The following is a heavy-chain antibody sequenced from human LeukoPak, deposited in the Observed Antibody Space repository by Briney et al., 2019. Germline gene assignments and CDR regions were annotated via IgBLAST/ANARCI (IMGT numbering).Heavy chain of an antibody. CDR1: EFTFSNYA. CDR2: ISGGGGST. CDR3: AREALAYYYDSSGSPGAFDI. V-gene: IGHV3-23*01. D-gene: IGHD3-22*01. J-gene: IGHJ3*02. Sequence: GGSLRLSCAASEFTFSNYAMSWVRQAPGKGLEWVSTISGGGGSTYYADSVKGRFTISRDNSKNTLYLQMNSLRAEDTAVYYCAREALAYYYDSSGSPGAFDIWGQGTMVTVSS.